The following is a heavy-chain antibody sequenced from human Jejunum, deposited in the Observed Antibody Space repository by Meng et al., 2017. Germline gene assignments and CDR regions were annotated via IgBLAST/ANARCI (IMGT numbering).Heavy chain of an antibody. J-gene: IGHJ4*02. CDR2: ISYDGSHK. D-gene: IGHD6-13*01. CDR3: ARGTGRSSWCFDY. CDR1: GFTLSNYA. V-gene: IGHV3-30*04. Sequence: GESLKISCATSGFTLSNYAMHWVRQAPGKGLEWVTLISYDGSHKFYADSVKGRFTIARDNSKNTVYLQVNSLRDEDTAVYYCARGTGRSSWCFDYWGQGTLVTVSS.